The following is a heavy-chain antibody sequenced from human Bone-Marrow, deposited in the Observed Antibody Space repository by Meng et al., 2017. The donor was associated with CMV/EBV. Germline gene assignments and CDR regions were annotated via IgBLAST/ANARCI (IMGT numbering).Heavy chain of an antibody. CDR1: GYTFTSYG. D-gene: IGHD6-13*01. V-gene: IGHV1-18*01. CDR3: ARSRTRYSSSWYGSNAFDI. CDR2: ISAYNGNT. J-gene: IGHJ3*02. Sequence: ASVKVSCKASGYTFTSYGISWVRQAPGQGLEWMGWISAYNGNTNYAQKLQGRVTMTTDTSTSTAYMELRSLRSDDTAVYYCARSRTRYSSSWYGSNAFDIWGQGTTVTVSS.